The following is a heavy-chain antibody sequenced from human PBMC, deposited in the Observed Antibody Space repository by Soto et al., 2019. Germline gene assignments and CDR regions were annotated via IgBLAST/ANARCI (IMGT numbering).Heavy chain of an antibody. V-gene: IGHV4-39*01. CDR1: GYSIISSDFY. CDR2: IFYPGSS. D-gene: IGHD3-3*02. CDR3: ARHSLALRKNNWFDP. J-gene: IGHJ5*02. Sequence: PSETLSLTCTVSGYSIISSDFYWGWVRQPPGKGLEWIGSIFYPGSSYYNPSLKSRVTMSVDTSKNQFSLRLRSVTAADTALYFCARHSLALRKNNWFDPWGQGIMVTVSS.